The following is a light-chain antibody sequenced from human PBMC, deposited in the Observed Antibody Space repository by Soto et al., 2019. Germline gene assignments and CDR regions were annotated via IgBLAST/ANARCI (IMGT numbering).Light chain of an antibody. V-gene: IGKV1-33*01. CDR2: DAS. Sequence: DLQMTQSPSSLSAFVRDRVTITCQASQDISNYLNWYQQKPGKAPKLLIYDASNLETGVPSRFSGSGSGTEFTLTISSLQPEDIATYYCQQYDDLPLTFGGGTKVEIK. CDR1: QDISNY. CDR3: QQYDDLPLT. J-gene: IGKJ4*01.